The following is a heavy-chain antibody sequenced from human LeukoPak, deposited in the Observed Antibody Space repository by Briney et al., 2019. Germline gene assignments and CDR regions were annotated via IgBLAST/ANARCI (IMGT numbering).Heavy chain of an antibody. CDR1: GYSFTSYW. Sequence: GESLQSSCKGSGYSFTSYWIGWVRQMAGKGRVWMGTIFPGDAATRYSPSFQGQVTISADKSIGTAYLQWSSLKASDTAMYYCARLLGSFYLFDYWGQGTLVTVSS. D-gene: IGHD1-26*01. J-gene: IGHJ4*02. CDR3: ARLLGSFYLFDY. CDR2: IFPGDAAT. V-gene: IGHV5-51*01.